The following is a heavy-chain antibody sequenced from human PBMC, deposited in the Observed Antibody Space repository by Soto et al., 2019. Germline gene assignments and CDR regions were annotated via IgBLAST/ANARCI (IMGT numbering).Heavy chain of an antibody. CDR2: IKSDGSST. V-gene: IGHV3-74*01. J-gene: IGHJ4*02. CDR1: GFTFSRHW. D-gene: IGHD4-4*01. Sequence: EVQLVESGGGLVPPGGSLRLSCAASGFTFSRHWMHWVRQDPGKGLVWVARIKSDGSSTAYADSVKGRFTISRDNARNTLYLQMNSLRVEDTAIYYCARDRPEVLNPTDYTMFDYWGQGTLVTVSS. CDR3: ARDRPEVLNPTDYTMFDY.